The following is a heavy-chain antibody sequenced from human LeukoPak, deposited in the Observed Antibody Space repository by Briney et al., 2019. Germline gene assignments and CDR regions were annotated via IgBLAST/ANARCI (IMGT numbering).Heavy chain of an antibody. J-gene: IGHJ4*02. CDR3: ARVPISSASYFDY. V-gene: IGHV3-48*03. CDR1: GFTFSSYE. CDR2: ISGSDSTI. D-gene: IGHD3-16*01. Sequence: GGSLRLSCAASGFTFSSYEMNWVRQAPGKGLEWVSYISGSDSTIFYADSVKGRFTISRDNAKKSLYLQMNSLKAEDTAVYYCARVPISSASYFDYWGQGTLVTVSS.